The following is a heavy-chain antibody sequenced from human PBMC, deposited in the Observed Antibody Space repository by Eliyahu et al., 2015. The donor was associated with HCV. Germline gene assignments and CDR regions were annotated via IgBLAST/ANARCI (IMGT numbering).Heavy chain of an antibody. CDR2: VSSRGTTI. Sequence: QVQLVESGGGLVKPGGSLRLSCAASGFTFGNYYMSWIRQAPGKGLEWVSYVSSRGTTIYYADSVKGRFTISRDNAKNSLYLQMNSLRAEDTAVYYCARDRGGYYYSFDYWGQGTLVTVSS. D-gene: IGHD3-22*01. CDR3: ARDRGGYYYSFDY. CDR1: GFTFGNYY. V-gene: IGHV3-11*01. J-gene: IGHJ4*02.